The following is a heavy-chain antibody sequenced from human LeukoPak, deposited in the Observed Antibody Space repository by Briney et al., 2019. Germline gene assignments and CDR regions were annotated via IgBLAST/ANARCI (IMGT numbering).Heavy chain of an antibody. CDR2: IIPIFGTA. CDR3: ARDTRDSSGHDAFDI. D-gene: IGHD3-22*01. J-gene: IGHJ3*02. Sequence: ASVKVSCKASGGTFSSYAISWVRQAPGQGLKWMGGIIPIFGTANYAQKFQGRVTITADESTSTAYMELSSLRSEDTAVYYCARDTRDSSGHDAFDIWGQGTMVTVSS. V-gene: IGHV1-69*13. CDR1: GGTFSSYA.